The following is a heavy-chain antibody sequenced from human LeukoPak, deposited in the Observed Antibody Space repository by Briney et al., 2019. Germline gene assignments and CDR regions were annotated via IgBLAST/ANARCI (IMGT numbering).Heavy chain of an antibody. Sequence: GGSLRLSCAASGVIISSYDMSWVRQAPGKGLEWVSAINGRGDNTYYADLVKGRFTISRDNSKSTVYLQMNSLRTEDTAVYYCAKDRVSPGFNWFDPWGQGTLVTVSS. CDR2: INGRGDNT. CDR1: GVIISSYD. D-gene: IGHD2/OR15-2a*01. V-gene: IGHV3-23*01. CDR3: AKDRVSPGFNWFDP. J-gene: IGHJ5*02.